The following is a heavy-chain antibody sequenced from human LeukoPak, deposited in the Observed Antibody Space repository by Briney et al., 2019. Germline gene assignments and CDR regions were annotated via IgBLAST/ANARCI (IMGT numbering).Heavy chain of an antibody. D-gene: IGHD1-26*01. Sequence: GGSLRLSCAASGFTFSIYEMNWVRQAPGKGLEWVSYISSIGTTIYYADSVKGRFTISRNNAKNSLYLQMNSLRAEDTAVYYCARGERGDYWGQGTLVTVSS. CDR2: ISSIGTTI. V-gene: IGHV3-48*03. CDR3: ARGERGDY. CDR1: GFTFSIYE. J-gene: IGHJ4*02.